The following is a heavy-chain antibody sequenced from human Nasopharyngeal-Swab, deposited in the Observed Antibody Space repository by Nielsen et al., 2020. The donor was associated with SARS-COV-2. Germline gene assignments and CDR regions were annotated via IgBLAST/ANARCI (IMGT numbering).Heavy chain of an antibody. D-gene: IGHD3-22*01. CDR2: INHSGST. CDR3: ARRDYYDSSDLGAFDI. V-gene: IGHV4-34*01. Sequence: PGKGLEWIGEINHSGSTNYNPSLKSRVTISVDTSKNQFSLKLSSVTAADTAVYYCARRDYYDSSDLGAFDIWGQGTMVTVSS. J-gene: IGHJ3*02.